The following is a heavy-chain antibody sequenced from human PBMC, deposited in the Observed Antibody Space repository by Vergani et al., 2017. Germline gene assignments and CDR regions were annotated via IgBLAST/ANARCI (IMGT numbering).Heavy chain of an antibody. CDR2: INPNSGGT. V-gene: IGHV1-2*02. J-gene: IGHJ4*02. D-gene: IGHD2-2*01. CDR1: GYTFTGYY. Sequence: QVQLVQSGAEVKKPGASVKVSCKASGYTFTGYYMHWVRQAPGQGLEWMGWINPNSGGTNYAQKFQGRVTMTRDTSISTAYMELSRLRSDDTAVYYCARVRRSSTSWTFFDYWGQGTLVTVSS. CDR3: ARVRRSSTSWTFFDY.